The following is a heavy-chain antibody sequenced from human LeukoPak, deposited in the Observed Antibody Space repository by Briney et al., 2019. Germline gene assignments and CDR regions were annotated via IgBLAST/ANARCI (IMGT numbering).Heavy chain of an antibody. CDR1: GLTFSNYA. CDR3: AIRFRELYSYYYGMDV. D-gene: IGHD3-10*01. Sequence: GGSLRLSCAASGLTFSNYAMSWVRQASGKGLEWVSVISGSGDSTHYADSVKGRFTISRDNSKNTLYLQMNSLRVEDTAVYYCAIRFRELYSYYYGMDVWGQGTTVTVSS. V-gene: IGHV3-23*01. J-gene: IGHJ6*02. CDR2: ISGSGDST.